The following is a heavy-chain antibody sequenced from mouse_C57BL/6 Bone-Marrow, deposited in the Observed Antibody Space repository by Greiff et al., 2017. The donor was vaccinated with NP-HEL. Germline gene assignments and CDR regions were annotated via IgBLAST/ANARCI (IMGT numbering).Heavy chain of an antibody. CDR1: GFTFSDYG. D-gene: IGHD1-1*01. CDR3: AKSPGYYYGSTLYYFDY. Sequence: DVMLVESGGGLVKPGGSLKLSCAASGFTFSDYGMHWVRQAPEKGLEWVAYISSGSSTIYYADTVKGRFTISRDNAKNTLFLQMTSLRSEDTAMYYCAKSPGYYYGSTLYYFDYWGQGTTLTVSS. CDR2: ISSGSSTI. V-gene: IGHV5-17*01. J-gene: IGHJ2*01.